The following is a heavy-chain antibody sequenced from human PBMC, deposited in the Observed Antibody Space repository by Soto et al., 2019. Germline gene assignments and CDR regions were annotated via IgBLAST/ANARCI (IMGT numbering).Heavy chain of an antibody. CDR3: ATTGPIVGATDY. CDR1: GFTFSDYY. J-gene: IGHJ4*02. V-gene: IGHV3-11*05. CDR2: ISSSSSYT. Sequence: QVQLVESGGGLVKPGGSLRLSCAASGFTFSDYYMSWIRQAPGKGLEWVSYISSSSSYTNYADSVKGRFTIFRDNAKNSLYLQMNSLRAEDTAVYYCATTGPIVGATDYWGQGTLVTVSS. D-gene: IGHD1-26*01.